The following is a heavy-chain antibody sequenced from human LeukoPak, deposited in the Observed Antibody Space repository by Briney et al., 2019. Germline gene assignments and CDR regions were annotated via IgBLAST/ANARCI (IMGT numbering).Heavy chain of an antibody. CDR2: IKQDGSEK. Sequence: PGGSLRLSCAASGFTFSSYWMSWVRQAPGKGLEWVANIKQDGSEKYYVDSVKGRFTISRDNAKNSLYLQMNSLRAEDTAVYYCARGGSGSYYTLFDYWGQGTLVTVSS. CDR3: ARGGSGSYYTLFDY. V-gene: IGHV3-7*01. CDR1: GFTFSSYW. J-gene: IGHJ4*02. D-gene: IGHD3-10*01.